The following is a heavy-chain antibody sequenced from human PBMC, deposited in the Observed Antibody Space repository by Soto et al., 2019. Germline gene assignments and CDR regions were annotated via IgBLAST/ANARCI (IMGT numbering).Heavy chain of an antibody. CDR2: IYTSGST. Sequence: QVQLQESDPGLVKPSETLSLTCTVSGGSISSYYWSWIRQPAGKGLEWIGRIYTSGSTNYNPSLMSRVTMSVDTSKNQFSLKLSSVTAADTAVYYCARGIGVRWLAAYGRDGMDVWGQGTTVTVSS. V-gene: IGHV4-4*07. CDR3: ARGIGVRWLAAYGRDGMDV. J-gene: IGHJ6*02. CDR1: GGSISSYY. D-gene: IGHD6-19*01.